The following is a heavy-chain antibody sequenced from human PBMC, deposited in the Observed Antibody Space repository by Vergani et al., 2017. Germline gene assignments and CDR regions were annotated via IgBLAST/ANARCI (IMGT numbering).Heavy chain of an antibody. Sequence: QVQLQQWGAGLLKPSETLSLTCAVYGGSFSGYYWSWIRQPPGKGLEWIGEINHSGSTNYNPSLKSRVTISVDTSKNQFSLKLSSVTAADTAVYYCARGSVIDTIFGVVSYFDYWGQGTLVTVSS. CDR1: GGSFSGYY. J-gene: IGHJ4*02. CDR2: INHSGST. CDR3: ARGSVIDTIFGVVSYFDY. V-gene: IGHV4-34*01. D-gene: IGHD3-3*01.